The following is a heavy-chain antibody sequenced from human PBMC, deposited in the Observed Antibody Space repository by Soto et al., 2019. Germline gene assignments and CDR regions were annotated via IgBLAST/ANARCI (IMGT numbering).Heavy chain of an antibody. Sequence: PGESLKISCKGSGYDFTTNWIGWVRQMPGKGLEWMGIIYPGDSDTRYSPSFQGQVTISADKSINTAYLQWTSLKASDTAIYYCARFPLGDFWSGYSNAYYSYMDVWGKGTTVTVSS. CDR3: ARFPLGDFWSGYSNAYYSYMDV. CDR1: GYDFTTNW. CDR2: IYPGDSDT. J-gene: IGHJ6*03. V-gene: IGHV5-51*01. D-gene: IGHD3-3*01.